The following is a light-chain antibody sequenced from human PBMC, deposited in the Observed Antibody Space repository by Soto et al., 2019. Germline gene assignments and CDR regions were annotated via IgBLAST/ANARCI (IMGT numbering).Light chain of an antibody. Sequence: VTRMTESPSLLSASTRDRGTISCRMSQGISSYLAWYQQKPGKAPEILIYDESSRATGIPDRFSGSGSGTDFTLTISSLEPEDFAVYYCQQRSNWPVTXGQGTRREIK. CDR3: QQRSNWPVT. CDR2: DES. V-gene: IGKV1D-8*03. CDR1: QGISSY. J-gene: IGKJ5*01.